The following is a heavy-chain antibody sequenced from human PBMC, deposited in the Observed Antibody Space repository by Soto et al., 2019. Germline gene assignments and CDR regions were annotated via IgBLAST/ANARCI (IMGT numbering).Heavy chain of an antibody. CDR3: AAGEPLNY. CDR2: IKEDGSGK. Sequence: GGSLRLSCAASGFIFSSYWMSWVRQAPGKGLEWVANIKEDGSGKYYVDSVKGRFTISRDNAKNSLYLQMNSLRVEDTAVYYCAAGEPLNYRGQGTLVTSPQ. J-gene: IGHJ4*02. V-gene: IGHV3-7*03. D-gene: IGHD3-10*01. CDR1: GFIFSSYW.